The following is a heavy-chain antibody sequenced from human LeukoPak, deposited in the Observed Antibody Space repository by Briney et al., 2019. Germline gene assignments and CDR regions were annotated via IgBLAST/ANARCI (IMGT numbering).Heavy chain of an antibody. CDR3: ARDSFSGSYYGYYYYYMDV. CDR2: IYYSGSS. J-gene: IGHJ6*03. V-gene: IGHV4-59*01. D-gene: IGHD1-26*01. CDR1: GGSISSYY. Sequence: PSETLSLTCTVSGGSISSYYWSWIRQPPGKGLEWIGYIYYSGSSNYNPSLKSRVTISVDTSKNQFSLNLSSVTAADTAVYYCARDSFSGSYYGYYYYYMDVWGKGTTVTVSS.